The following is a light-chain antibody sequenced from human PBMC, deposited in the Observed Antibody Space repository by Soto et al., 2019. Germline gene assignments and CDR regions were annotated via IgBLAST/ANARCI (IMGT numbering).Light chain of an antibody. CDR2: DAS. Sequence: DIQMTPSPSTLSASVVDRVTITCRASQSISSWLAWYQQKPGKAPKLLIYDASSLESGVPSRFSGSRSETEFTLTISSLQPDDFATYYCQQYYSDWTFGQGTKVDIK. V-gene: IGKV1-5*01. CDR1: QSISSW. CDR3: QQYYSDWT. J-gene: IGKJ1*01.